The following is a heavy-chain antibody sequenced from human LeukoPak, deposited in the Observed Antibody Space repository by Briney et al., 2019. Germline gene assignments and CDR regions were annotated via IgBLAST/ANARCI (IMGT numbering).Heavy chain of an antibody. V-gene: IGHV3-7*01. CDR2: IKPDGSDK. D-gene: IGHD5-24*01. Sequence: GGSLRLSCVGSGFSFRSNWVNWVRQSPGKGLEWVANIKPDGSDKYYTVPRDNAKNSAFLQMNSLRAEDTAIYYCATISAQTFDIWGQGTLVSVSS. J-gene: IGHJ3*02. CDR1: GFSFRSNW. CDR3: ATISAQTFDI.